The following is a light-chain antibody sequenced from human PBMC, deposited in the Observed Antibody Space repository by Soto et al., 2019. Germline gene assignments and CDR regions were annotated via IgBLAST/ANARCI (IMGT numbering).Light chain of an antibody. J-gene: IGKJ2*01. Sequence: EIVMTQSAATLSVSPGERVTLSCRASQSISINLVWYQQKPGQAPRLLIYDSSTRATGIPARFSGSGSGTEFTLTISSLQSEDFAVYYCQQYNNWPRTFGQGTKVEIK. CDR3: QQYNNWPRT. V-gene: IGKV3-15*01. CDR2: DSS. CDR1: QSISIN.